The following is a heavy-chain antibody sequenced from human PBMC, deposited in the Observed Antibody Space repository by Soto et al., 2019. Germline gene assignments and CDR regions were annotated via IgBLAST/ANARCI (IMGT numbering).Heavy chain of an antibody. D-gene: IGHD4-17*01. CDR1: GFTFSSYG. CDR3: AKVTTRLRYYFDY. CDR2: ISYDGSNK. J-gene: IGHJ4*02. Sequence: GGSLRLSCAASGFTFSSYGMHWVRQAPGKGLEWVAVISYDGSNKYYADSVKGRFTISRDNSKNTLYLQMNSLRAEDTAVYYCAKVTTRLRYYFDYWGQGTLVTVSS. V-gene: IGHV3-30*18.